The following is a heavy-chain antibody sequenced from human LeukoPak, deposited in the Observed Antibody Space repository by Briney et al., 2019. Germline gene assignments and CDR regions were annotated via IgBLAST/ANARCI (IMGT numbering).Heavy chain of an antibody. J-gene: IGHJ4*02. V-gene: IGHV1-18*04. CDR3: AIWLGEVSDFWGPGDG. CDR1: GYTFTSRG. D-gene: IGHD3-10*01. CDR2: ISPHNGNT. Sequence: ASVKVSCKASGYTFTSRGISWVRQAPGQGLEWMGWISPHNGNTKYVQRLQGRVTMTADTSTSTAYMELRSLRSDDAAVYYCAIWLGEVSDFWGPGDGGGQEPLVTVS.